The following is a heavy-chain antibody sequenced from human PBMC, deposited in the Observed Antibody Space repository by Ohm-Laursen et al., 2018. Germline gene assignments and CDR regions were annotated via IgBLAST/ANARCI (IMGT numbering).Heavy chain of an antibody. CDR3: AKSFRFYDSSGYYHFDY. Sequence: LSLTCAASGFTFSSFAMSWVRQAPGKGLEWVSSISSSGTMYADSVRGRFTISGDTSKNTLYLQMNSLRAEDTAVYFCAKSFRFYDSSGYYHFDYWGQGTLVTVSS. V-gene: IGHV3-23*01. CDR2: ISSSGTM. CDR1: GFTFSSFA. D-gene: IGHD3-22*01. J-gene: IGHJ4*02.